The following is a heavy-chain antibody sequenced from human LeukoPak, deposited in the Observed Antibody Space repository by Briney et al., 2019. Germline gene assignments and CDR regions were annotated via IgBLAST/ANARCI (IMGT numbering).Heavy chain of an antibody. CDR1: GGSISSFY. V-gene: IGHV4-34*01. CDR2: INHSGST. J-gene: IGHJ6*03. CDR3: ARAVATAFYYYYYYMDV. Sequence: PSETLSLTCIVSGGSISSFYWSWIRQPPGKGLEWIGEINHSGSTNYNPSLKSRVTISVDTSKNQFSLKLSSVTAADTAVYYCARAVATAFYYYYYYMDVWGKGTTVTDSS. D-gene: IGHD5-18*01.